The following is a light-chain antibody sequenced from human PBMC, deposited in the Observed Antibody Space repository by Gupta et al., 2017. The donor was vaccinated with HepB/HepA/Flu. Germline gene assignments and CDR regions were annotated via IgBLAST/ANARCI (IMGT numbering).Light chain of an antibody. Sequence: SSELTQPPSVSVSPGKTASITCSGDKLGDKYACWYQQKPGQSPVLVIYQDSKRPAGITGRFSGSNSGNTATLTISGPQAREEADYYCQAWDSSINVVFGGGTKLTVL. V-gene: IGLV3-1*01. CDR1: KLGDKY. J-gene: IGLJ2*01. CDR2: QDS. CDR3: QAWDSSINVV.